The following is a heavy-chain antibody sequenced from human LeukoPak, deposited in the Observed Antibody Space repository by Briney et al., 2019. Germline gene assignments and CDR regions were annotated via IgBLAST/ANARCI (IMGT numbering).Heavy chain of an antibody. V-gene: IGHV1-18*01. Sequence: ASVRVSCKASGHTFTSYGISWVRQAPGQGLEWMGWTRAYSGNTNYAQKLQGRVTITTDTSTNTAYLELRSLRSDDTAVYYCARDHRYCSSTSCVRGRLGYWGQGTLVTVSS. CDR1: GHTFTSYG. CDR2: TRAYSGNT. D-gene: IGHD2-2*01. CDR3: ARDHRYCSSTSCVRGRLGY. J-gene: IGHJ4*02.